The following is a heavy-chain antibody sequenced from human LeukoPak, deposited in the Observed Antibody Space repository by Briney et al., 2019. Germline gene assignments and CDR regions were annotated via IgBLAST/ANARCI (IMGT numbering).Heavy chain of an antibody. J-gene: IGHJ4*02. D-gene: IGHD3-16*01. CDR2: IIPIFGTA. V-gene: IGHV1-69*05. Sequence: SVKVSCKASGGTFSSYAISWVRQAPGQGLEWMGGIIPIFGTANYAQKLQGRVTMTTDTSTSTAYMELRSLRSDDTAVYYCARDGSRGISSHWGQGTLVTVSS. CDR1: GGTFSSYA. CDR3: ARDGSRGISSH.